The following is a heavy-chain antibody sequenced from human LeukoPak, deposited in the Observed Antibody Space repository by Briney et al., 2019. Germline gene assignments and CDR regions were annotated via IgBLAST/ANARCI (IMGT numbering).Heavy chain of an antibody. V-gene: IGHV4-34*01. J-gene: IGHJ4*02. CDR2: IYHSGNT. CDR3: ARQGNTTSLFDY. Sequence: SETLSLTCAVYGGSFNTYYWSWIRQPPGKGLEWIGEIYHSGNTTYNPSLKSRVTMSVDTSKNQFSLKLSSVTAADTAVYYCARQGNTTSLFDYWGQGNLVTVSS. D-gene: IGHD1-14*01. CDR1: GGSFNTYY.